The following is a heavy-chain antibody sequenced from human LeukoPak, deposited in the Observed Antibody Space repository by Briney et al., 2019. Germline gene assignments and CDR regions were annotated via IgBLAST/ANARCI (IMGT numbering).Heavy chain of an antibody. D-gene: IGHD4-23*01. V-gene: IGHV3-7*03. CDR3: ARKTVVGSYFDY. CDR2: IKQDGSDK. CDR1: GFTFSSYW. Sequence: GGSLRLSCAASGFTFSSYWMSWVRQAPGKGRKRGANIKQDGSDKDYVDSVKGRFTISRDNAKNSLYLQINSLRAEDTAVYYCARKTVVGSYFDYWGQGTPVTVSS. J-gene: IGHJ4*02.